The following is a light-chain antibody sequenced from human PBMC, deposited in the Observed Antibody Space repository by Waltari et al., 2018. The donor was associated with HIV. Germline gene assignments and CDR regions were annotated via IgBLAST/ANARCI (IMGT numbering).Light chain of an antibody. CDR1: RHNTGRSY. CDR3: AAWDATVWV. J-gene: IGLJ3*02. Sequence: QSVLTQPPSASGTPGQRVTISCSGSRHNTGRSYVSWYQQLPGPAPKLLIYKNNQRPSVVPDRFSGAKSGTSASLAISGLRSKDEADYYCAAWDATVWVFGGGTKLTVL. CDR2: KNN. V-gene: IGLV1-47*01.